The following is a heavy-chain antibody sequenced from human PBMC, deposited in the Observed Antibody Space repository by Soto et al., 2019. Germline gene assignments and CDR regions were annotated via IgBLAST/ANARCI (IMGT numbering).Heavy chain of an antibody. CDR3: ARGMTIFGVVIIGGRGFDP. Sequence: PSETLYLTFSVYVGTFSGYYWSWIRQPPGKGLEWIGEINHSGSTNYNPSLKSRVTISVDTSKNQFSLKLSSVTAADTAVYYCARGMTIFGVVIIGGRGFDPWGQGTLVTVSS. D-gene: IGHD3-3*01. V-gene: IGHV4-34*01. J-gene: IGHJ5*02. CDR2: INHSGST. CDR1: VGTFSGYY.